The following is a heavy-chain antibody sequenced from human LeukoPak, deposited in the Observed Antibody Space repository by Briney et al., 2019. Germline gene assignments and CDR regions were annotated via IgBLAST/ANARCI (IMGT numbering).Heavy chain of an antibody. CDR3: AKDRYLEAYGMDV. V-gene: IGHV3-30*18. CDR2: ISYDGSRK. CDR1: GFTFSTYG. Sequence: GRSLRLSCAASGFTFSTYGMHWVRQAPGKGLEWVAVISYDGSRKFYGDSVKGRVTISRDNSKNTLYVEMSSLRGEDTAVYYCAKDRYLEAYGMDVWGQGTTVTVSS. J-gene: IGHJ6*02. D-gene: IGHD1-1*01.